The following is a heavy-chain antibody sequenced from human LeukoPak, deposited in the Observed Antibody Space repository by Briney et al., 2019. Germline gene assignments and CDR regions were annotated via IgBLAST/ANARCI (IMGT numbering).Heavy chain of an antibody. CDR2: INHSGST. CDR1: GGSFSGYY. V-gene: IGHV4-34*01. CDR3: ARRWIQFLGGGAFDI. Sequence: SETLSLTCAVYGGSFSGYYWSWIRQPPGKGLEWIGEINHSGSTNYNPSLKSRVTISVDTSKNQFSLKLSSVTAADTAVYYCARRWIQFLGGGAFDIWGQGTMVTVSS. D-gene: IGHD5-18*01. J-gene: IGHJ3*02.